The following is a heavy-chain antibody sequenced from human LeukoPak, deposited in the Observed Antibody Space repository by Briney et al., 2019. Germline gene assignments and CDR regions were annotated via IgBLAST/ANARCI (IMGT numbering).Heavy chain of an antibody. Sequence: GGSLRLSCAASGFTFSTYWMTWVRQAPGKGLEWVANIKHGGTEKYYMDSVRGRFTISRDDAKSSLYLQMSSLRAEDTAVYYCARDAYTAASDSWGQGTLVTVSS. CDR1: GFTFSTYW. CDR2: IKHGGTEK. J-gene: IGHJ4*02. D-gene: IGHD2-21*01. V-gene: IGHV3-7*01. CDR3: ARDAYTAASDS.